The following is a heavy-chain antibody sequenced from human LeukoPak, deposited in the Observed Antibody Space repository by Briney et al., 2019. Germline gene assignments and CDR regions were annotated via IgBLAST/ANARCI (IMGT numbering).Heavy chain of an antibody. V-gene: IGHV1-2*02. J-gene: IGHJ4*02. D-gene: IGHD3-10*01. CDR1: GYTFTYYY. Sequence: GASVKVSCKTSGYTFTYYYMLWVRQATGQGLEWMGGINPNSGGTNYAQKFLGRVTITSDTSISTAYMELSSLRSDDTALCYCARDARWLNSGWGSGTYSAPYFDSWGQGTLVPVSS. CDR2: INPNSGGT. CDR3: ARDARWLNSGWGSGTYSAPYFDS.